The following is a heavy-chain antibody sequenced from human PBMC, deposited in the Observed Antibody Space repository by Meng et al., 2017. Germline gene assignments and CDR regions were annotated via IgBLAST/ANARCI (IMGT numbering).Heavy chain of an antibody. CDR2: IYSGGST. CDR1: GFTVSSNY. D-gene: IGHD6-13*01. Sequence: GESLKISCAASGFTVSSNYMSWVRQAPGKGLEWVSVIYSGGSTYYADSVKGRFTISRDNSKNTLYLLMNSLRAEDTAVYYCASEPGIAAAGYPHNAFDIWGQGTMVTVSS. CDR3: ASEPGIAAAGYPHNAFDI. J-gene: IGHJ3*02. V-gene: IGHV3-53*01.